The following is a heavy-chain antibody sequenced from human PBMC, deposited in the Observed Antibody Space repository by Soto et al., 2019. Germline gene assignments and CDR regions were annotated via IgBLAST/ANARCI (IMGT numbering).Heavy chain of an antibody. CDR3: AKSHTSKYSSSSGTPGY. CDR1: GFTFSSYG. CDR2: ISYDGSNK. D-gene: IGHD6-6*01. Sequence: GESLKISCAASGFTFSSYGMHWVRQAPGKGLEWVAVISYDGSNKYYADSVKGRFTISRDNSKNTLYLQMNSLRAEDTAVYYCAKSHTSKYSSSSGTPGYWGQGTLVTVSS. V-gene: IGHV3-30*18. J-gene: IGHJ4*02.